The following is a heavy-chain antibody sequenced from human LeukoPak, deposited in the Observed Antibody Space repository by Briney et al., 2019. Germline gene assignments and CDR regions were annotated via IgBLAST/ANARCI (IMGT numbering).Heavy chain of an antibody. D-gene: IGHD6-19*01. V-gene: IGHV1-46*01. CDR3: ARVTGYSGWYVGP. CDR1: GYTFTSYY. J-gene: IGHJ5*02. Sequence: ASVKVSCKASGYTFTSYYMHWVRQAPGQGLEWMGIINPSGGSTSYAQKFQGRVTMTRDTSTSTAYMELRSLRSDDTAAYYCARVTGYSGWYVGPWGQGTLVTVSS. CDR2: INPSGGST.